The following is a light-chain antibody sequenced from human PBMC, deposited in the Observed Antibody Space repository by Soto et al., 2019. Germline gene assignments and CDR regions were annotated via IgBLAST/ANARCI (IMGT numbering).Light chain of an antibody. CDR1: QSVLYSSNNKNY. V-gene: IGKV4-1*01. Sequence: DIVMTQSPDSLAVSLGERATINCKSSQSVLYSSNNKNYLAWYHQKPGQPPKLLIYWASTRETGVPDRFSGSGSGTDFTLNVSSLQADDVAVYYCQQYYSTPRTFGQGTKVEIK. J-gene: IGKJ1*01. CDR3: QQYYSTPRT. CDR2: WAS.